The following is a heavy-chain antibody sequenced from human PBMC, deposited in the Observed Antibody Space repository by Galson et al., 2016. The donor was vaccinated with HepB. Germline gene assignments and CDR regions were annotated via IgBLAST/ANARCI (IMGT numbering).Heavy chain of an antibody. CDR2: MSHDEINE. Sequence: SLRLSCAASGFTFSNYAMHWVRQAPGKGLEWVAVMSHDEINEYYADSVKGRFAISRDNSKSTLYLQINSLRTEDTAVYYCTRGPRLLLGGLDYWGQGTLVTVSS. J-gene: IGHJ4*02. D-gene: IGHD2-15*01. CDR1: GFTFSNYA. V-gene: IGHV3-30*09. CDR3: TRGPRLLLGGLDY.